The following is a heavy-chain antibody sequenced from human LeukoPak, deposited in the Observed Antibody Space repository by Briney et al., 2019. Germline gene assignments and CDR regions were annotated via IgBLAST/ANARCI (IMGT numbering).Heavy chain of an antibody. V-gene: IGHV4-4*09. Sequence: SETLSLTCTVSGGSISSYYWSWIRQPPGKGLEWIGYIYTSGSTNYNPSLKSRVTISVDTSKNQFSLKLSSVTAADTAVYYCARHHEGSSADAFDIWGQGTMVTVFS. J-gene: IGHJ3*02. D-gene: IGHD3-3*01. CDR3: ARHHEGSSADAFDI. CDR2: IYTSGST. CDR1: GGSISSYY.